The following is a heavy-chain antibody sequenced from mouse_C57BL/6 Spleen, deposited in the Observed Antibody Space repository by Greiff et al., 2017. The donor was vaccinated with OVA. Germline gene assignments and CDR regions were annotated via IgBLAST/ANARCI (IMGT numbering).Heavy chain of an antibody. CDR3: ARGVTTVVATDFDY. Sequence: QVQLQQPGAELVRPGTSVKLSCTASGYTFTSYWMPWVKQSPGQGLEWIGVIDPSDSYTNYNQQFKGKATLTIDTSSSYAYMQLISLTSADSAVYYCARGVTTVVATDFDYWGQGTTLTVSS. CDR1: GYTFTSYW. D-gene: IGHD1-1*01. V-gene: IGHV1-59*01. J-gene: IGHJ2*01. CDR2: IDPSDSYT.